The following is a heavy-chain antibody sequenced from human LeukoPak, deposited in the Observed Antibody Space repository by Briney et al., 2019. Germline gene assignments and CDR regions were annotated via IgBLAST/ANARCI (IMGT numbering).Heavy chain of an antibody. CDR2: IKQDESEK. CDR3: ARPRWLQFGPHDS. J-gene: IGHJ4*02. CDR1: GFTLRTYW. D-gene: IGHD5-24*01. Sequence: GGSLRLSCAASGFTLRTYWMSWVRQAPGKGLEWVANIKQDESEKYYVDSVKGRFTISRDNAKNSLYLQMDSLRGEDTAVYYCARPRWLQFGPHDSWGQGTLVTVSS. V-gene: IGHV3-7*01.